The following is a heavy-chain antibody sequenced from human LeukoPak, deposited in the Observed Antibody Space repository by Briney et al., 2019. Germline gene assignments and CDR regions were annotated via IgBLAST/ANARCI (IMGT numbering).Heavy chain of an antibody. V-gene: IGHV1-18*01. J-gene: IGHJ4*02. D-gene: IGHD3-16*01. Sequence: ASVKVSCKASGYTFTAYGISWVRQAPGQGLEWMGWVSANNGNTNYAQKVQGRVTMTRDTSTSTAYMELRSLRYDDTAVYYCSRDDGPFGGVRFDHWGQGTLVTVSS. CDR1: GYTFTAYG. CDR3: SRDDGPFGGVRFDH. CDR2: VSANNGNT.